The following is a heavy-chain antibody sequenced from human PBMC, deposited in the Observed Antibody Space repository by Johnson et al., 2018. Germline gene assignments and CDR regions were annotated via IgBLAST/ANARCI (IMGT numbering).Heavy chain of an antibody. CDR2: ISYDGSNK. J-gene: IGHJ6*03. CDR1: GFTFSSYG. V-gene: IGHV3-30*03. Sequence: QVQLVQSGGGVVQPGRSLRLSCAASGFTFSSYGMHWVRQAPGKGLEWVAVISYDGSNKYYADSVKGRFTISRDNSKNTLYLQMNSLSAEDTAVYYCARSATDTLYSYYYYYMDVWGKGTTVTVSS. D-gene: IGHD2-15*01. CDR3: ARSATDTLYSYYYYYMDV.